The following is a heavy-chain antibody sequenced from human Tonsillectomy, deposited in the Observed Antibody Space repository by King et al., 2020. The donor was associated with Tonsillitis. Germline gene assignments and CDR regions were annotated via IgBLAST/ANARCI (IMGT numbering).Heavy chain of an antibody. V-gene: IGHV3-7*03. CDR3: ATWKNYDSTDYFRFDY. J-gene: IGHJ4*01. D-gene: IGHD3-22*01. CDR2: IKYDGSEI. CDR1: GFIFSNYW. Sequence: LQLVQSGGGLVQPGGSLRLSCAASGFIFSNYWMRWVRQAPGKGLEWVADIKYDGSEIHYVDSVKGRFTISRDNGKKSLYLQMNSLRAEDTAVYYCATWKNYDSTDYFRFDYWGHGTLVTVSS.